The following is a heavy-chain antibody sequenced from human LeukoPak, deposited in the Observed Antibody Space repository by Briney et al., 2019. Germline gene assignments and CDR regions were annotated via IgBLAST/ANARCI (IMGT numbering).Heavy chain of an antibody. V-gene: IGHV3-15*01. J-gene: IGHJ4*02. CDR1: GFTFSNAW. CDR2: IKSKTDGGTT. CDR3: TTDHTDTRIYDSSGYYSSYYFDY. Sequence: GGSLRLSCAASGFTFSNAWMSWVRQAPGKGLEWVGRIKSKTDGGTTDYAAPVKGRFTISRDDSKNTLYLQMSSLKTEDTAVYYCTTDHTDTRIYDSSGYYSSYYFDYWGQGTLVTVSS. D-gene: IGHD3-22*01.